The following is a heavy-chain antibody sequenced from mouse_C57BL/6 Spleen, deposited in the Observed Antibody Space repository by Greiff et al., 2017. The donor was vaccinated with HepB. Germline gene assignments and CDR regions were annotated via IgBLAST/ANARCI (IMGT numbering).Heavy chain of an antibody. Sequence: VQLKESGAELVRPGTSVKMSCKASGYTFTNYWIGWAKQRPGHGLEWIGDIYPGGGYTNYNEKFKGKATLTADKSSSTAYMQFSSLTSEDSAIYYCARGGGTAQAKTWFAYWGQGTLVTVSA. J-gene: IGHJ3*01. V-gene: IGHV1-63*01. CDR3: ARGGGTAQAKTWFAY. CDR2: IYPGGGYT. D-gene: IGHD3-2*02. CDR1: GYTFTNYW.